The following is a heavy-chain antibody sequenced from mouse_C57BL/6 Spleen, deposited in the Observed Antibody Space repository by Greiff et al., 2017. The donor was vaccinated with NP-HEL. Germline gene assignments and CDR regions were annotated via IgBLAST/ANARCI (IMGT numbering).Heavy chain of an antibody. CDR2: IDPSDSYT. CDR1: GYTFTSYW. CDR3: AGGSPAWFAY. V-gene: IGHV1-50*01. J-gene: IGHJ3*01. Sequence: QVQLQQPGAELVKPGASVKLSCKASGYTFTSYWMQWVKQRPGQGLAWIGEIDPSDSYTNYNQKFKGKATLTVDTSSSTAYMQLSSLTSEDSAVYYCAGGSPAWFAYWGQGTLVTVSA.